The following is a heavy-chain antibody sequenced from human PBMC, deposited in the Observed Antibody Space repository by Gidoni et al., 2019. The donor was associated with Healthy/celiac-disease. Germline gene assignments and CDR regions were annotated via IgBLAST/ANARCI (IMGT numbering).Heavy chain of an antibody. V-gene: IGHV1-18*01. CDR2: ISAYNGNT. CDR1: GYTFSRYC. J-gene: IGHJ4*02. Sequence: QVQLVPSGAEGKKPGASVKVPCKGFGYTFSRYCIRWVRQAPGQGLERMGWISAYNGNTNYAQKLQGRVTMTTDTSTSTAYMELRSLRSDDTAVYYCARSAEIDAHWRRSMVATIDYWGQGTLVTVSS. D-gene: IGHD5-12*01. CDR3: ARSAEIDAHWRRSMVATIDY.